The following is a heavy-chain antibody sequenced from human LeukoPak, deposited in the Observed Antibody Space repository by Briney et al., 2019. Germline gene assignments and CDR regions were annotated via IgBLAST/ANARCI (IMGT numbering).Heavy chain of an antibody. CDR1: GGSISSGGYY. D-gene: IGHD3-3*01. CDR3: ARLNDFWSGYTLPYYFDY. J-gene: IGHJ4*02. CDR2: IYYSGST. V-gene: IGHV4-61*08. Sequence: PSETLSLTCTVSGGSISSGGYYWSWIRQHPGKGLEWIGYIYYSGSTNYNPSLKSRVTISVDTSKNQFSLKLSSVTAADTAVYYCARLNDFWSGYTLPYYFDYWGQGTLVTVSS.